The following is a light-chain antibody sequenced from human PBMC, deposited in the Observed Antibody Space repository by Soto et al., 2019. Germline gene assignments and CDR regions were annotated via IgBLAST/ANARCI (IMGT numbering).Light chain of an antibody. CDR1: SSDVGGYNF. J-gene: IGLJ1*01. CDR2: EVS. Sequence: QPVLTQPASVSGSPGQSITISCTGTSSDVGGYNFVSWYQQHPGKAPKLMIYEVSHRPSTVSNRFSGSKSGNTASLTISGLQAEDEADYYCCSYTSSSILHVFGTGTKVTVL. CDR3: CSYTSSSILHV. V-gene: IGLV2-14*01.